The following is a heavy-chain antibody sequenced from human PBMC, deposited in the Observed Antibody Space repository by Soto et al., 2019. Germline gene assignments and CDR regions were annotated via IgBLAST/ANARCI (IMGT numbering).Heavy chain of an antibody. CDR2: INSDGSGT. J-gene: IGHJ6*02. Sequence: EVQLVESGGGLVQPGGSLRLSCAASGFTFSSYWMHWVRQAPGKGLVWVSRINSDGSGTTYADSVKGRFTISRDNAKNTLYLQMNSLKAEDTAVYYCARGRYYGMDVWGQGTTVTVSS. CDR3: ARGRYYGMDV. V-gene: IGHV3-74*01. CDR1: GFTFSSYW.